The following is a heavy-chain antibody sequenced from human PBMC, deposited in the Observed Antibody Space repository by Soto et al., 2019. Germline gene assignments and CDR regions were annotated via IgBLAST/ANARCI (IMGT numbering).Heavy chain of an antibody. CDR3: ANEISAEGYYGSGSYFYD. D-gene: IGHD3-10*01. Sequence: EVQLLESGGGLVQPGGSLRLSCAASGFTFSSYAMSWVRQPPGKGLEWVSAISGSGGSTYYADSVKGRFTISRDNSRNTLFLQMNSLRTEDTAVYYCANEISAEGYYGSGSYFYDWGQGTLVTVSS. J-gene: IGHJ4*02. CDR1: GFTFSSYA. CDR2: ISGSGGST. V-gene: IGHV3-23*01.